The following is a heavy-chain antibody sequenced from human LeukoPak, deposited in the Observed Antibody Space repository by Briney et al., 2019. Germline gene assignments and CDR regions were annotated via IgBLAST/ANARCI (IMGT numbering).Heavy chain of an antibody. D-gene: IGHD6-19*01. CDR1: EMSFSAYY. CDR3: ARGFPPGSGSRGSHAFDV. Sequence: PSETLSLTCAVSEMSFSAYYWNWIRPSPGKGLEWIGENNYGGSTKYTPSLEGRGTILIDTSKNQFSLKLTSVTAADTAVYYCARGFPPGSGSRGSHAFDVWGQGTMVTVSS. V-gene: IGHV4-34*01. J-gene: IGHJ3*01. CDR2: NNYGGST.